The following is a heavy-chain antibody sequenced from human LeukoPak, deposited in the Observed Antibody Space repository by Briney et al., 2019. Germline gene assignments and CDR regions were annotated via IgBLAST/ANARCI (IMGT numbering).Heavy chain of an antibody. CDR2: FDPEDGET. CDR1: GYTLTELS. CDR3: ATTANYDILTGGAFDI. J-gene: IGHJ3*02. V-gene: IGHV1-24*01. D-gene: IGHD3-9*01. Sequence: ASVKVSCKVSGYTLTELSMHWVRQAPGKGLEWMGGFDPEDGETIYAQKFQGRVTMTEDTSTDTAYMELSSLRSEDTAVYYCATTANYDILTGGAFDIWGQGTMVTVSS.